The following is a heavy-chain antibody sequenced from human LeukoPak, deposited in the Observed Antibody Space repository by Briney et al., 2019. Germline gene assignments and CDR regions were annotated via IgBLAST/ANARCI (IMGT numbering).Heavy chain of an antibody. J-gene: IGHJ2*01. Sequence: SETLSLTCTVSGGSISSYYWGWIRQPPGKGLEWIGYIYDTGNTNYNPSLKSRVTMSLDTSKNQFSLKLNSMTAADTAVYFCVRLPGVRDWYFELWGRGTLVTVSS. CDR3: VRLPGVRDWYFEL. CDR1: GGSISSYY. V-gene: IGHV4-59*01. CDR2: IYDTGNT. D-gene: IGHD3-10*01.